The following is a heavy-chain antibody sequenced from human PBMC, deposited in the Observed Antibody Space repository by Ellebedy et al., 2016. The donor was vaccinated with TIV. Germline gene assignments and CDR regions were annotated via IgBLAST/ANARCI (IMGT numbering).Heavy chain of an antibody. J-gene: IGHJ6*02. Sequence: GESLKISCAASRFSFSSYWMSWVRQAPGKGLEWVANINQLESERHYVDAVRGRFTISRDNARNSLYLQMNSLRVEDTAVYYCARDGAYGDYAPGQYGMDVWGQGTTVTVS. CDR3: ARDGAYGDYAPGQYGMDV. CDR2: INQLESER. V-gene: IGHV3-7*03. CDR1: RFSFSSYW. D-gene: IGHD4-17*01.